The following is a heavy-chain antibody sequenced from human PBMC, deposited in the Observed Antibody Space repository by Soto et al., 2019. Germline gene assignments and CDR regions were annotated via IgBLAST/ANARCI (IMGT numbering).Heavy chain of an antibody. CDR2: ISYDGSTE. V-gene: IGHV3-30*18. Sequence: PGGSLRLSCAASGFIFRSYGMYWIRQAPGKGLEWVAIISYDGSTEYYADSVKGRFTISRDNSKNTLSLQMNTLTTEDTAVYYCAKDSSSWYYYYYGMDVWGQGTTVTVSS. D-gene: IGHD6-13*01. J-gene: IGHJ6*02. CDR3: AKDSSSWYYYYYGMDV. CDR1: GFIFRSYG.